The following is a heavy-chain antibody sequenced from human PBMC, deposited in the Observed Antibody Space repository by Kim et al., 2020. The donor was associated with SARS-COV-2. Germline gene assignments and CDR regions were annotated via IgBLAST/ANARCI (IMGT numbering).Heavy chain of an antibody. J-gene: IGHJ4*02. CDR3: AKGNRGYCSGGSCYWDY. V-gene: IGHV3-23*01. Sequence: VKGRFTISRDNSKNTLYLQMNSLRAEDTAVYYCAKGNRGYCSGGSCYWDYWGQGTLVTVSS. D-gene: IGHD2-15*01.